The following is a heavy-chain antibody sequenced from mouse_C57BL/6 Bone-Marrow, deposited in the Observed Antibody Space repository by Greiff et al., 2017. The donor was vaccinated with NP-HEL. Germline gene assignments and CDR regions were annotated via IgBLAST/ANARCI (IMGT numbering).Heavy chain of an antibody. CDR3: TFYDYDGMDY. CDR2: IDPEDGDT. D-gene: IGHD2-4*01. J-gene: IGHJ2*01. Sequence: EVQLQQSGAELVRPGASVKLSCTASGFNINDYYMHWVKQRPEQGLEWIGRIDPEDGDTEYAPKFQGKATMTADTSSNTAYLQLSSLTSEDTAVYYCTFYDYDGMDYWGQGTTLTVSS. V-gene: IGHV14-1*01. CDR1: GFNINDYY.